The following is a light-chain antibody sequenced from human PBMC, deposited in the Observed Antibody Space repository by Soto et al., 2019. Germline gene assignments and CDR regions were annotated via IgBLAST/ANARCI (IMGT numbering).Light chain of an antibody. Sequence: QSVLTQPRSVSGSPGQSVTISCTGTISDVGDYDYVSWYQQHPGKAPKLIIYDVYKRSSGVPDRFSGSKSGNTASLTISGLQAEDEADYYCCSYAGSSTSVIFGGGNKVTVL. CDR3: CSYAGSSTSVI. CDR2: DVY. V-gene: IGLV2-11*01. CDR1: ISDVGDYDY. J-gene: IGLJ2*01.